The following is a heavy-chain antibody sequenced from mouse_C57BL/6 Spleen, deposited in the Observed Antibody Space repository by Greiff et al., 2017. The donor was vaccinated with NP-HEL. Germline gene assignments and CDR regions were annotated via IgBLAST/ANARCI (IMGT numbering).Heavy chain of an antibody. Sequence: QVQLKQSGAELVKPGASVKLSCKASGYTFTEYTIHWVKQRSGQGLEWIGWFYPGSGSIKYNEKFKDKATLTADKSSSTVYMELSRLTSEDSAVYFCARHEEVYYDYEAWFAYWGQGTLVTVSA. CDR3: ARHEEVYYDYEAWFAY. D-gene: IGHD2-4*01. J-gene: IGHJ3*01. V-gene: IGHV1-62-2*01. CDR2: FYPGSGSI. CDR1: GYTFTEYT.